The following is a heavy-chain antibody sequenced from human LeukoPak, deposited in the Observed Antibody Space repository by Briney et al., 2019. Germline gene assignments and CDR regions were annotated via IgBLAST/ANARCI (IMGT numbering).Heavy chain of an antibody. D-gene: IGHD6-19*01. Sequence: ASVKVSCKASGYTFNNHYMYWVRQAPGQGLEWMGVINPSGGSTSYAQKFQGRVTMTRDTSTGTVYMEVNSLRSEDTAVYYCARQGTYSSAIGMGYWGQGTLVTVSS. CDR2: INPSGGST. CDR3: ARQGTYSSAIGMGY. V-gene: IGHV1-46*02. CDR1: GYTFNNHY. J-gene: IGHJ4*02.